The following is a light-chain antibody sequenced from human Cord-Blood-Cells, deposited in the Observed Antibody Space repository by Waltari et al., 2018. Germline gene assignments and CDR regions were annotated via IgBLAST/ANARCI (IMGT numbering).Light chain of an antibody. J-gene: IGLJ1*01. CDR1: SSDAGGYNY. CDR3: SSYTSSSTYV. V-gene: IGLV2-14*01. Sequence: QSALTQPASVSGSPGQSITISCTGNSSDAGGYNYVPWYQQHPGKAPKLMIYEVSNRPSGVSNRFSGSKSGNTASLTISGLQAEDEADYYCSSYTSSSTYVFGTGTKVTVL. CDR2: EVS.